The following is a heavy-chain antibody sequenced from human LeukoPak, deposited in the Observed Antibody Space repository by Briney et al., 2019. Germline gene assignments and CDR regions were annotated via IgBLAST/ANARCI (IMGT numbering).Heavy chain of an antibody. CDR3: ARDPMTTVTPFDY. Sequence: GASVKVSCKASGYTFTGYYMHWVRQAPGQGLEWMGWINPNSGGTNYAQKFQGRVTMTRDTSISTAYMELSRLRSDDTAVYYCARDPMTTVTPFDYWGQGTLVTVSS. D-gene: IGHD4-17*01. CDR2: INPNSGGT. J-gene: IGHJ4*02. V-gene: IGHV1-2*02. CDR1: GYTFTGYY.